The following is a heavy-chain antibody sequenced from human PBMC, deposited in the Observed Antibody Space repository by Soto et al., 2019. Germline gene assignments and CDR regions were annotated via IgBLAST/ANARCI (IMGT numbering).Heavy chain of an antibody. CDR3: ARDYFYDSSGYSYYFDY. J-gene: IGHJ4*02. D-gene: IGHD3-22*01. Sequence: QITLKASGPTLVKPTQTLTLTCTFSGFSLSTSGVGVGWTRQPPGKALEWLALLYWDDDKRYSPSLKSRLTITKDTSKNQVVLTMTIMDPVYTAPYYSARDYFYDSSGYSYYFDYWGQGILVTVSS. CDR1: GFSLSTSGVG. V-gene: IGHV2-5*02. CDR2: LYWDDDK.